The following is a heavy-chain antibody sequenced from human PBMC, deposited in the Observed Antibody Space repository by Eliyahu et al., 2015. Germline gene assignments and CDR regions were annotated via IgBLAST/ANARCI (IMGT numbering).Heavy chain of an antibody. CDR1: GYSFSDYY. CDR2: VNPNSGXT. CDR3: ARINNLYETFTGHYKEGFDY. Sequence: QVQLLQSGSEVKKPGASVRVSCKASGYSFSDYYLHWVRRAPGQGLEWMGWVNPNSGXTNYAQSFQGRVTMTRDTSISTAYMELSNLRSDDTAAYYCARINNLYETFTGHYKEGFDYWGQGTRVTVSS. J-gene: IGHJ4*02. D-gene: IGHD3-9*01. V-gene: IGHV1-2*02.